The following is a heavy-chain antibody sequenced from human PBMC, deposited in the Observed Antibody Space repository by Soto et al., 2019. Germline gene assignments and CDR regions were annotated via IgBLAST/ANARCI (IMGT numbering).Heavy chain of an antibody. CDR1: GGSISSYY. V-gene: IGHV4-59*12. CDR3: AREDDGGDRDYYGLDV. CDR2: IYYSGST. J-gene: IGHJ6*02. D-gene: IGHD2-21*02. Sequence: SETLSLTCTVSGGSISSYYWSWIRQPPGKGLEWIGYIYYSGSTNYNPSLKSRVTISVDTSKNQFSLNLNSVTAADTAVYFCAREDDGGDRDYYGLDVWGPGTTVTVSS.